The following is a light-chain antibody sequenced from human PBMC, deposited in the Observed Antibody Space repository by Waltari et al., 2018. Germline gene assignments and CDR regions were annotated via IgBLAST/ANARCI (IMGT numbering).Light chain of an antibody. CDR1: RLRRSY. J-gene: IGLJ2*01. Sequence: SSDLTQYPSLSVALGQTVRITSPGYRLRRSYASWYQQRPGQDPIRVLDGPDNRPSGIPDRCSGSTSGNTASLTITGAQAEDEADYYCHSRETFSTRLFGGGTRLTV. V-gene: IGLV3-19*01. CDR2: GPD. CDR3: HSRETFSTRL.